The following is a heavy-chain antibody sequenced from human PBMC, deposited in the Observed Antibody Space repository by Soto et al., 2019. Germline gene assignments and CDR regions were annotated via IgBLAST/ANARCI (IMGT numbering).Heavy chain of an antibody. CDR3: APRRGDILTIDP. Sequence: QVTLKESGPVLLQPTETLTLTCTVSGFSLNNPMMGVTWIRQPPGKALEWLAHIFSSDEKSYSTSLKNRLTISQDTSKSQVVLTLTNVDPVDTATYFCAPRRGDILTIDPWGQGTLVTVSS. J-gene: IGHJ5*02. CDR1: GFSLNNPMMG. CDR2: IFSSDEK. V-gene: IGHV2-26*01. D-gene: IGHD3-9*01.